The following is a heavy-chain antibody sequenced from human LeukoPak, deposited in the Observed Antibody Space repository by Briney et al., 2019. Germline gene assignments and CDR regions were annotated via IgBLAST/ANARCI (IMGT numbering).Heavy chain of an antibody. D-gene: IGHD2-15*01. J-gene: IGHJ4*02. Sequence: GASVKVSCKXSGYTFTGYYMHWVRQAPGQGLEGMGRIIPNSGGTNYSQKFQGRVTMTRDTSISTAYMELSSLRSDDTAVYYCARAPGYCSGGSCYTYYFDYWGQGTLVTVSS. CDR2: IIPNSGGT. V-gene: IGHV1-2*06. CDR1: GYTFTGYY. CDR3: ARAPGYCSGGSCYTYYFDY.